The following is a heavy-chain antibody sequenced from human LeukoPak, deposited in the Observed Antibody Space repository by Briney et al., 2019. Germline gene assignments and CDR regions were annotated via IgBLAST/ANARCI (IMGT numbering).Heavy chain of an antibody. CDR3: ARGGREQPLRG. CDR2: MNPSGGST. Sequence: GASVNVSCKASGYTFTSYYMHWVRQAPGQGLEWMGIMNPSGGSTSYAQKFQGRVTMTRDTSTSTVYMGLSSLRSEDTAVYYCARGGREQPLRGWGQGTLVTVSS. V-gene: IGHV1-46*01. J-gene: IGHJ4*02. CDR1: GYTFTSYY. D-gene: IGHD4-17*01.